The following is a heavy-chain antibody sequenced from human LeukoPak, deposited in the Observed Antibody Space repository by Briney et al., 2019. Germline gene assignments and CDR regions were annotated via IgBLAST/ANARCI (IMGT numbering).Heavy chain of an antibody. J-gene: IGHJ3*02. V-gene: IGHV3-30-3*01. CDR1: GFTFSSYA. Sequence: GGSLRLSCAASGFTFSSYAMSWVRQAPGKGLEWVAVISYDGSNKYYADSVKGRFTISRDNSKNTLYLQMNSLRAEDTAVYYCARISGLVVVMADAFDIWGQGTMVTVSS. D-gene: IGHD3-22*01. CDR3: ARISGLVVVMADAFDI. CDR2: ISYDGSNK.